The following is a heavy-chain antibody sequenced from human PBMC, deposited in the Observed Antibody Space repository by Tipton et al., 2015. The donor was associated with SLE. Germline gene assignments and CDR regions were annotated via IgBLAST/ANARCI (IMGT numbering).Heavy chain of an antibody. Sequence: SLRLSCAASGLTFSNYGMHWVRQAPGKGLEWVAFIRYDGTSKYYADSVKGRFTISRDNSKNTLYVQMNSLRPEDTAVYYCVIRPWAFDIWGQGTMVTVSS. V-gene: IGHV3-30*02. J-gene: IGHJ3*02. D-gene: IGHD3-16*01. CDR3: VIRPWAFDI. CDR1: GLTFSNYG. CDR2: IRYDGTSK.